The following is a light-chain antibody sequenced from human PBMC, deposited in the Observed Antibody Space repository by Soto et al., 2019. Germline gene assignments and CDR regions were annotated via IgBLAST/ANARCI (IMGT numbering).Light chain of an antibody. CDR1: QSVSSN. Sequence: EIVMTQSPATLSVSPGERATLSCRASQSVSSNLAWYQQKPGQAHRLLIYGASIRATGIPAGFIGSGSGTEITLTISCQKSDDFAVYYCKQYNNWPRWTFGQGTKVEIK. J-gene: IGKJ1*01. CDR3: KQYNNWPRWT. CDR2: GAS. V-gene: IGKV3D-15*01.